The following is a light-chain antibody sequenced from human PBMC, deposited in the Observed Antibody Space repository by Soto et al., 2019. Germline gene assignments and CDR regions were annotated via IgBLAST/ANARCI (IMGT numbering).Light chain of an antibody. CDR3: QQYNNWPYT. Sequence: EILLTQSPSTLSLSPGEGVTLSCRASQSVTVNSLAWYQQKPGQAPRLLIYAASARATGIPARFSGSGSGTDFTLTISSLQSEDFAVYYCQQYNNWPYTFGQGTKVDIK. CDR2: AAS. CDR1: QSVTVN. J-gene: IGKJ2*01. V-gene: IGKV3-15*01.